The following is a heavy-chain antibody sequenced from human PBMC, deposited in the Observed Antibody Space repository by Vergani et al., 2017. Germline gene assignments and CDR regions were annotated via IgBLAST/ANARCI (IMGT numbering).Heavy chain of an antibody. J-gene: IGHJ2*01. Sequence: VQLEESGGGVVQPGRSLRLSCAGSGFTFDDYAMHWVRQAPGKGLEWVSGINWNSDSIAYADSVKGRFTISRDNAKNSLYLQMNSLRAEDTALYYCVKDIAASGNYWYFDLWGRGTLVTVSS. CDR1: GFTFDDYA. D-gene: IGHD6-13*01. V-gene: IGHV3-9*01. CDR2: INWNSDSI. CDR3: VKDIAASGNYWYFDL.